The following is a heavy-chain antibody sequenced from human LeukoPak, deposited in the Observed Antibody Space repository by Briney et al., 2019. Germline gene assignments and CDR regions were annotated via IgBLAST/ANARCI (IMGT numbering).Heavy chain of an antibody. CDR1: GFTFSSYE. D-gene: IGHD3-22*01. V-gene: IGHV3-48*03. Sequence: GGSLRLSCAASGFTFSSYEMKWVRQAPGKGLEWVSYISGSGSTIYYADSVKGRFTIFRDNAKNSLYLQMNSLRAEDTAVYYCAREASYTYYYDSSGYYLDAFDIWGQGTMVTVSS. CDR3: AREASYTYYYDSSGYYLDAFDI. J-gene: IGHJ3*02. CDR2: ISGSGSTI.